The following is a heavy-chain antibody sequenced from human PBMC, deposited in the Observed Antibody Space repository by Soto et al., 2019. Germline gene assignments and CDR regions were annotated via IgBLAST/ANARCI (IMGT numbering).Heavy chain of an antibody. CDR3: ARDPGYSSGWYWYY. J-gene: IGHJ4*02. CDR2: INAGNGNT. Sequence: GASVKVSCKASGYTFTSYAMHWVRQAPGQRLEWMGWINAGNGNTKYSQKFQGRVTITRDTTASTAYMELSSLRSEDTAVYYCARDPGYSSGWYWYYWGQGTLVTVSS. CDR1: GYTFTSYA. V-gene: IGHV1-3*01. D-gene: IGHD6-19*01.